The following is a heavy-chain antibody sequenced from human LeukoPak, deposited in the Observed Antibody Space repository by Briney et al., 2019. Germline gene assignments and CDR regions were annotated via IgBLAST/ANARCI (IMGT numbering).Heavy chain of an antibody. CDR2: MYHSGST. D-gene: IGHD3-22*01. J-gene: IGHJ4*02. CDR3: ARKDYDRGYFDY. V-gene: IGHV4-4*02. CDR1: GGSISSSNW. Sequence: PSETLSLTCAVSGGSISSSNWWSWVRQPPGKGLEWIGEMYHSGSTNYNASLKSRVTISVDKSTNQFPLKVSSVTAADTAVYYCARKDYDRGYFDYWGQGTLVTVSS.